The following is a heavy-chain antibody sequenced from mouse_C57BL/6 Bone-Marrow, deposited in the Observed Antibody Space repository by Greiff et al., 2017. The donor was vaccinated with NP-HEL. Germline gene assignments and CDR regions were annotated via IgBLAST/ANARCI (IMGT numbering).Heavy chain of an antibody. D-gene: IGHD1-1*01. J-gene: IGHJ4*01. CDR1: GYTFTSYW. CDR3: TRDYYGSSYDYAMDY. Sequence: DVKLVESGTVLARPGASVKMSCKTSGYTFTSYWMHWVKQRPGQGLEWIGAIYPGNSDTSYNQKFKGKAKLTAVTSASTAYMELSSLTNEDSAVYYCTRDYYGSSYDYAMDYWGQGTSVTVSS. V-gene: IGHV1-5*01. CDR2: IYPGNSDT.